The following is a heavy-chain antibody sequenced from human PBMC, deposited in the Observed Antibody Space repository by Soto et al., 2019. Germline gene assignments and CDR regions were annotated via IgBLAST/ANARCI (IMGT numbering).Heavy chain of an antibody. J-gene: IGHJ3*02. CDR2: ISYDGSDK. CDR1: GFTFSTYG. CDR3: AKTWWPYSTDGFDI. Sequence: GGSLKLSCAASGFTFSTYGMHWVRQAPGKGLEWVAIISYDGSDKYYADSVKGRFTISRDNSKNTLYLQMNSLGAEDTAVYYCAKTWWPYSTDGFDIWGQGTMVIVSS. V-gene: IGHV3-30*18. D-gene: IGHD2-8*02.